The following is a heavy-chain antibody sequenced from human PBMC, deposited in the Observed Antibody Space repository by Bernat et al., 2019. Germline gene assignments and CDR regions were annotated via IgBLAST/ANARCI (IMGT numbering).Heavy chain of an antibody. Sequence: QVLLQESGPGLVKPSETLSLTCSVSGGSINGYYWHWIRQPPGKGLEWIGYFYYSGDTNYNPSLKSRVTLSLDTSKSQFSLQLNSVTAADTAVYYCARSPTHYYDSNGYPRGFDYWGQGTLVTVSS. D-gene: IGHD3-22*01. CDR1: GGSINGYY. CDR2: FYYSGDT. CDR3: ARSPTHYYDSNGYPRGFDY. V-gene: IGHV4-59*01. J-gene: IGHJ4*02.